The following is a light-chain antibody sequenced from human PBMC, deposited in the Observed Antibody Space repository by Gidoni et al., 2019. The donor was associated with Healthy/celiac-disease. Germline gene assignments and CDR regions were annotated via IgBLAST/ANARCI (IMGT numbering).Light chain of an antibody. CDR1: QDISNY. V-gene: IGKV1-33*01. J-gene: IGKJ4*01. CDR3: QQYDNLPLT. CDR2: DAS. Sequence: DIEMPQSPSSLSASVGDRVTSTCKASQDISNYLNWYQQKPGKAPKLLIYDASNLEKGVPSRFSGSGSWTDFTFTISSLQPDDIATYYCQQYDNLPLTFGGGTKLEIK.